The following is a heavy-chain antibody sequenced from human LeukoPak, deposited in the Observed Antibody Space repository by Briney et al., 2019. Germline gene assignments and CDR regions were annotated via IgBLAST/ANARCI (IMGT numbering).Heavy chain of an antibody. CDR2: ISSSSSYI. CDR1: GFTFSSYS. Sequence: GGSLRLSCAASGFTFSSYSMNWVRQAPGKGLEWVSSISSSSSYIYYADSVKGRFTISRDNAKNSLYLQMNSLRAEDTAVYYCARGYSSGWYSLDYWGQGTLVTVSS. J-gene: IGHJ4*02. D-gene: IGHD6-19*01. V-gene: IGHV3-21*01. CDR3: ARGYSSGWYSLDY.